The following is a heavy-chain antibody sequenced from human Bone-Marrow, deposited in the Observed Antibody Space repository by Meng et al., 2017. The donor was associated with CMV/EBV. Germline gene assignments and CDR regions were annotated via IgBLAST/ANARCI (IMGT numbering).Heavy chain of an antibody. CDR2: IYHSGST. Sequence: SETLSLTCAVAGGSISSTNWWSWIRQPPGKGLEWIGEIYHSGSTNYNPSLKSRATISVDKSKNQFSLKVSSVNAADTAVYYCARDGYNPGFDYWGQGTLVTVSS. CDR3: ARDGYNPGFDY. CDR1: GGSISSTNW. J-gene: IGHJ4*02. D-gene: IGHD5-24*01. V-gene: IGHV4-4*02.